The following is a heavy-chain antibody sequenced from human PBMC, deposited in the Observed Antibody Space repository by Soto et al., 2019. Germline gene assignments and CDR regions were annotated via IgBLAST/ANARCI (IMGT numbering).Heavy chain of an antibody. CDR3: ARDRSGYSSSWVFDY. J-gene: IGHJ4*02. V-gene: IGHV1-3*01. Sequence: ASVKVSCKASGYTFTSYAMHWVRQAPGQRLEWMGWINAGNGNTKYSQKFQGRVTITRDTSASTAYMELSSLRSEDTAVYYCARDRSGYSSSWVFDYWGQGTLVTVSS. CDR1: GYTFTSYA. D-gene: IGHD6-13*01. CDR2: INAGNGNT.